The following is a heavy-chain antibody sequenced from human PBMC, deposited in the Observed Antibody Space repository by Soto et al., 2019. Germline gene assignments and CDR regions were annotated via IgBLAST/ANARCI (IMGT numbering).Heavy chain of an antibody. CDR1: DGNISNHC. V-gene: IGHV4-59*11. CDR2: IYYSGST. Sequence: TVFDGNISNHCWSRIRQPTRKGLEWIGYIYYSGSTNYNPSLKSRVTISVDTSKNQLSLKLGSVTAADTAVYYCARDGRYSSGWDDASDIWVQGTIVTV. CDR3: ARDGRYSSGWDDASDI. J-gene: IGHJ3*02. D-gene: IGHD6-19*01.